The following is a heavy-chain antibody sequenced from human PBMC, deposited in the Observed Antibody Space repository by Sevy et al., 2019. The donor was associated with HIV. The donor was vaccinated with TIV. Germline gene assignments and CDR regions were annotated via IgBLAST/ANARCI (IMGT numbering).Heavy chain of an antibody. J-gene: IGHJ4*02. CDR1: GFTFSSYG. D-gene: IGHD5-18*01. V-gene: IGHV3-30*18. Sequence: GGSLRLSCAASGFTFSSYGMHWVRQSPGKGLEWVAVTSYDGSNKYYADSVKGRFTISRDNSKNTLYLQMNSLRVEDTAVYYCAKVPRRSSYPNIDYWGQGTLVTVSS. CDR2: TSYDGSNK. CDR3: AKVPRRSSYPNIDY.